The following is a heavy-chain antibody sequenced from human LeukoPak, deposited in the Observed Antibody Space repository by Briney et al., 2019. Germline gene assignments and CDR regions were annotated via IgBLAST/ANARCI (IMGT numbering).Heavy chain of an antibody. Sequence: ASVKVSCKAAGGTFSSYAISWVRQAPGQGLEWMGGIIPIFGTANYAQKFQGRVTITADESTSTAYMELSSLRSEDTAVYYCARGPGNDYDFWSGSNHYYMDVWGKGTTVTVSS. CDR3: ARGPGNDYDFWSGSNHYYMDV. CDR1: GGTFSSYA. V-gene: IGHV1-69*13. CDR2: IIPIFGTA. J-gene: IGHJ6*03. D-gene: IGHD3-3*01.